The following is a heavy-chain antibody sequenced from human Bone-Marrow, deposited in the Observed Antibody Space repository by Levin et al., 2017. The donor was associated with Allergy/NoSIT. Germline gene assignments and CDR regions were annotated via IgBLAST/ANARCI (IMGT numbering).Heavy chain of an antibody. CDR1: GFTFSDYY. CDR3: ARDIVGASRSLDWGYYYYDGMDV. Sequence: PGESLKISCAASGFTFSDYYMSWIRQAPGKGLEWVSYISSSGSTIYYADSVKGRFTISRDNAKNSLYLQMNSLRAEDTAVYYCARDIVGASRSLDWGYYYYDGMDVWGQGTTVTVSS. J-gene: IGHJ6*02. D-gene: IGHD1-26*01. CDR2: ISSSGSTI. V-gene: IGHV3-11*01.